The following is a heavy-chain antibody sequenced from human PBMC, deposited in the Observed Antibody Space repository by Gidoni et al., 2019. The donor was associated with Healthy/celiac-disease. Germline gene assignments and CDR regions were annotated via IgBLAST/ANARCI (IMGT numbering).Heavy chain of an antibody. D-gene: IGHD1-26*01. Sequence: QVQLVESGGGVVQPGRSLRLSCAASGFTFSSYGMHWVRQAPGKGLEWVAVIWYDGSNKYYADSVKGRFTISRDNSKNPLYLQMNSLRAEDTAVYYCARDSRGSDYWGQGTLVTVSS. CDR3: ARDSRGSDY. V-gene: IGHV3-33*01. CDR1: GFTFSSYG. J-gene: IGHJ4*02. CDR2: IWYDGSNK.